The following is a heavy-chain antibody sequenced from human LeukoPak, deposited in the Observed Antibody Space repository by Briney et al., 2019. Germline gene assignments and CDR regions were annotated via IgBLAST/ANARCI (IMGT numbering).Heavy chain of an antibody. CDR3: SRDGGPRFRGVGLPHLVDP. CDR2: ISYDGSNK. CDR1: GFTFSSYA. Sequence: GRSLRLSCAASGFTFSSYAMHWVRQAPGKGLEWVAVISYDGSNKYYADSVKGRFTISRDNSKNTLYLQMNSLRAEDTAVYSLSRDGGPRFRGVGLPHLVDPLGQGNLVNVSS. J-gene: IGHJ5*01. V-gene: IGHV3-30*04. D-gene: IGHD3-10*01.